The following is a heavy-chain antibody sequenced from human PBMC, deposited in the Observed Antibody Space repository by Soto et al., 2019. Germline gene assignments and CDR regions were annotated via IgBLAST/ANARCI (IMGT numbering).Heavy chain of an antibody. D-gene: IGHD3-22*01. CDR2: INAGNGNT. CDR1: GNTFTSYA. Sequence: ASVKVSCKASGNTFTSYAMHWVRQAPGQRLEWMGWINAGNGNTKYSQKFRGRVIITRDTSASTAYMELNSLRSEDTAVYYCARTSGYYSLDYWGQGXLVTVSS. V-gene: IGHV1-3*01. J-gene: IGHJ4*02. CDR3: ARTSGYYSLDY.